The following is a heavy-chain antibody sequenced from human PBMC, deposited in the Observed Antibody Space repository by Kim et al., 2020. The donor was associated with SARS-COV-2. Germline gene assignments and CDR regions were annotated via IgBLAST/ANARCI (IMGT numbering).Heavy chain of an antibody. CDR3: TSRGVTTVITNAFDI. Sequence: SLKGRFTTSRDDSKSIAYLQMNSLKTEDTAVYYCTSRGVTTVITNAFDIWGQGTMVTVSS. V-gene: IGHV3-49*02. D-gene: IGHD4-4*01. J-gene: IGHJ3*02.